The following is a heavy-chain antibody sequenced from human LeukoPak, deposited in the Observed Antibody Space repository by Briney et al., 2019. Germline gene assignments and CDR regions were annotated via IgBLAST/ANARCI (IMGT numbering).Heavy chain of an antibody. CDR1: GYTCTSYG. Sequence: ASVKVSCKASGYTCTSYGISWVRQAPGQGLEWMGWISAYNGNTNYAQKLQGRVTMTTDTSTSTAYMELRSLRSDDTAVYYCAIFREYYYDSSGYGFGAFDIWGQGTMVTVSS. CDR2: ISAYNGNT. J-gene: IGHJ3*02. D-gene: IGHD3-22*01. V-gene: IGHV1-18*01. CDR3: AIFREYYYDSSGYGFGAFDI.